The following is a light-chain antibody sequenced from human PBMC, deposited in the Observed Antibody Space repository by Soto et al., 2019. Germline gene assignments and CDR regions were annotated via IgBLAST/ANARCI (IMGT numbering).Light chain of an antibody. J-gene: IGKJ2*01. Sequence: EIVLTQSPATLSLSPGERATLSCRASQSVSSSYAWYQQKPGQAPRLLIYDASNRSTGIPARFSGGGSGTDFTITTISREPQEFSVYYCQQRSSWPPYTFGQGTKLEIK. CDR2: DAS. CDR1: QSVSSS. V-gene: IGKV3-11*01. CDR3: QQRSSWPPYT.